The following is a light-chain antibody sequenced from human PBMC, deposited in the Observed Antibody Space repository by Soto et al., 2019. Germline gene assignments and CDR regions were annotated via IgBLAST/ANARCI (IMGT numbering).Light chain of an antibody. CDR2: EVI. CDR3: SSYTTSSPLEV. Sequence: QSSLTEPASVSWSPGQSITMSCTGTSSDIGTYDYVSWYQQHPGKAPKLMIYEVINRPSGISNRFSGSKSGNTASLTISGLQAEDEADYYCSSYTTSSPLEVFGGGTQLTVL. J-gene: IGLJ3*02. V-gene: IGLV2-14*01. CDR1: SSDIGTYDY.